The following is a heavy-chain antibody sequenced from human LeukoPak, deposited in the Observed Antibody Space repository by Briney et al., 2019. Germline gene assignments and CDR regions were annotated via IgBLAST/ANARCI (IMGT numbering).Heavy chain of an antibody. D-gene: IGHD2-21*02. V-gene: IGHV4-34*01. Sequence: PSETLSLTCAVYGGSFSGYCWSWIRQPPGKGLEWIGKINHSGSTNYNPSLKSRVTISVDTSKNQFSLKLSSVTAADTAVYYCARGAYCGGDCYELESYYFDYWGQGTLVTVSS. CDR2: INHSGST. CDR3: ARGAYCGGDCYELESYYFDY. CDR1: GGSFSGYC. J-gene: IGHJ4*02.